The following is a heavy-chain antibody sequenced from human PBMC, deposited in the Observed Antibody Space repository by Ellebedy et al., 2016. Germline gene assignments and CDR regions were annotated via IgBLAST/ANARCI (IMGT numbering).Heavy chain of an antibody. D-gene: IGHD6-6*01. J-gene: IGHJ4*02. CDR1: GGSVDTYY. V-gene: IGHV4-59*02. CDR2: GFYGGST. CDR3: ARDVSLYSSSPSFDF. Sequence: SETLSLXXSVSGGSVDTYYWTWIRQSPGKGLEWIGYGFYGGSTKYNPSLRSRVTISLDTSKNQFSLRVTSVAAADTAVYYCARDVSLYSSSPSFDFWGQGTLVTVSS.